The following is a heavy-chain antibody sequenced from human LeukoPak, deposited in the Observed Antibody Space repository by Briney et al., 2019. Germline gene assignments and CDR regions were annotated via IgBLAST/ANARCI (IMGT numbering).Heavy chain of an antibody. Sequence: SETLSLTCTVSGGSISSYYWSWIRQPAGKGLEWIGRIYTSGSTNYNPSLKSRVTMSVDTSKNQFSLKLSSVTAADTAVYYCARDWNYDYVWGSYSTNAFDIWGQGTMVTVSS. V-gene: IGHV4-4*07. CDR1: GGSISSYY. D-gene: IGHD3-16*01. CDR2: IYTSGST. J-gene: IGHJ3*02. CDR3: ARDWNYDYVWGSYSTNAFDI.